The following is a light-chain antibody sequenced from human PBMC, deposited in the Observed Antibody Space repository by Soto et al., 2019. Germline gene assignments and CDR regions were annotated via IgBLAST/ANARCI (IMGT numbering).Light chain of an antibody. J-gene: IGKJ5*01. V-gene: IGKV3-20*01. CDR3: QQYGSSPIS. CDR2: DAS. Sequence: EIVLTQSPATLYLSPGERATLSCRASQNIRSNYLAWYQQKPGQAPRLLISDASTRAAGIPDRLSGSGSGTDFTLTISRLEPEDFAVYYCQQYGSSPISFGQGTRLEI. CDR1: QNIRSNY.